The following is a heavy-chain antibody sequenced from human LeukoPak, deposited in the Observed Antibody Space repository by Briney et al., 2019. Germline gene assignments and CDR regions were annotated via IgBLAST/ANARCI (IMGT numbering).Heavy chain of an antibody. CDR1: GFTFSSYA. CDR2: ISYDGSNK. V-gene: IGHV3-30-3*01. J-gene: IGHJ4*02. CDR3: AKDQLTYYYDSSGYHYFDY. D-gene: IGHD3-22*01. Sequence: GGSLRLSCAASGFTFSSYAMSWVRQAPGKGLEWVAVISYDGSNKYYADSVKGRFTISRDNSKNTLYLQMNSLSAEDTAVYYCAKDQLTYYYDSSGYHYFDYWGQGTLVTVSS.